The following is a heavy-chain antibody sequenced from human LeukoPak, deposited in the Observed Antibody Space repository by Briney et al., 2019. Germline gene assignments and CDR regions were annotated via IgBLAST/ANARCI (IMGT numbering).Heavy chain of an antibody. CDR1: GYTFTSYG. Sequence: ASVKVSCKASGYTFTSYGISWVRQAPGQGLEWMGWISAYNGNTNYAQKLQGRVTMTTDTSTSTAYKELRSLRSDDTAVYYCARDPGGSSSPIAYWGQGTLVTVSS. J-gene: IGHJ4*02. D-gene: IGHD6-6*01. CDR2: ISAYNGNT. V-gene: IGHV1-18*01. CDR3: ARDPGGSSSPIAY.